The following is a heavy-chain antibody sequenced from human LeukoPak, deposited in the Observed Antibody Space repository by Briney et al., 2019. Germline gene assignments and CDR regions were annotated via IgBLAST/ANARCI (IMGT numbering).Heavy chain of an antibody. CDR3: ARDGNILTASGPNSDY. CDR2: INPSGGST. V-gene: IGHV1-46*01. J-gene: IGHJ4*02. D-gene: IGHD3-9*01. CDR1: GYTFTSYY. Sequence: ASVKVSCKASGYTFTSYYMHWVRQAPGQGLERMGIINPSGGSTSYAQKFQGRVTMTRDTSTSTVYMELGSLRSEDTAVYYCARDGNILTASGPNSDYWGQGTLVTVSS.